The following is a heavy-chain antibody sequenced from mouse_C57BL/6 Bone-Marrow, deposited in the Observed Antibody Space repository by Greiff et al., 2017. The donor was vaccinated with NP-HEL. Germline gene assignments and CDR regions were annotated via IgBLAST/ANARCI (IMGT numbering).Heavy chain of an antibody. Sequence: VQLQQSGAELARPGASVKLSCKASGYTFTSYGISWVKQRTGQGLEWIGEIYPRSGNTYYNEKFKGKATLTADKSSSTAYMELRSLTSEDSAVYFCARSGGGPFAYWGQGTLVTVSA. D-gene: IGHD3-1*01. CDR2: IYPRSGNT. J-gene: IGHJ3*01. V-gene: IGHV1-81*01. CDR1: GYTFTSYG. CDR3: ARSGGGPFAY.